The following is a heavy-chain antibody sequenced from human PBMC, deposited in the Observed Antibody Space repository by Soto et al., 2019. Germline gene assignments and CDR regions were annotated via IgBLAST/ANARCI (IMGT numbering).Heavy chain of an antibody. V-gene: IGHV3-48*02. CDR2: ISSSSSTI. CDR3: ARDAAVTYYYDSSGALV. CDR1: GFTFSSYS. J-gene: IGHJ3*01. Sequence: GGSLRLSCAASGFTFSSYSMNWVRQAPGKGLEWVSYISSSSSTIYYADSVKGRFTISRDNAKNSLYLQMNSLRDEDTAVYYCARDAAVTYYYDSSGALVWGQGTMVTVSS. D-gene: IGHD3-22*01.